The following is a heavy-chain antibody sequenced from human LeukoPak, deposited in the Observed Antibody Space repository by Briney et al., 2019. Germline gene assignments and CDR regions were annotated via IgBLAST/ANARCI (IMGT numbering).Heavy chain of an antibody. Sequence: PSDTLSLTCTVSGGSIRSSYWSWIRQTPGQGLEWIGYVYYSGSTSYNPSLKSRITISRDTAKNQSSLKLNSVTAADTAVYYCARDIIVIPTANSQEVDAFDIWGQGSMVTVSS. CDR2: VYYSGST. V-gene: IGHV4-59*01. D-gene: IGHD2-2*01. CDR3: ARDIIVIPTANSQEVDAFDI. J-gene: IGHJ3*02. CDR1: GGSIRSSY.